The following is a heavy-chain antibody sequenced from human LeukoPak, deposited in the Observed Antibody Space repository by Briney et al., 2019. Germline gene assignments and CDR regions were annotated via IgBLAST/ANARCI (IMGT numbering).Heavy chain of an antibody. Sequence: SETLSLTCTVSGVSISNSNYYWGWIRQPPGKGVEWLASIYYKGDTYYSSSLNSRVTISVDTSKSQFSLKLMSVTAADTAVYYCARFIPRWGFEYWGQGTLVTVSS. CDR1: GVSISNSNYY. CDR2: IYYKGDT. D-gene: IGHD5-24*01. CDR3: ARFIPRWGFEY. J-gene: IGHJ4*02. V-gene: IGHV4-39*01.